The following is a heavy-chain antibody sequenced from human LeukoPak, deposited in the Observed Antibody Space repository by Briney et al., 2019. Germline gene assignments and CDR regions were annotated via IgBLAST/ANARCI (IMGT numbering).Heavy chain of an antibody. Sequence: PGGSLRLSCAASGFTFSGYGMHWVRQAPGKGLEWVAVIWYDGSNKYYADSVKGRFTISRDNSKNTLDLQMNRLRAEDTAVYYCVKEDSSYYFDNWGQGTLVTVSS. CDR2: IWYDGSNK. D-gene: IGHD6-6*01. J-gene: IGHJ4*02. CDR1: GFTFSGYG. CDR3: VKEDSSYYFDN. V-gene: IGHV3-33*06.